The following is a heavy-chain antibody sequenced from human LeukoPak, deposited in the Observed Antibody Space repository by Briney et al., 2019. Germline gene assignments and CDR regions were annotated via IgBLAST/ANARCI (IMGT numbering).Heavy chain of an antibody. J-gene: IGHJ5*02. CDR3: PRDSHYPASPSAS. D-gene: IGHD1-26*01. V-gene: IGHV1-69*04. Sequence: SVTVSCKASGGTFSNDAISWVRQAPGQGLDGMGRIIPTLGIAKYAQKFRGRVTITADSSTSTACMELRSLRSEDRAVYYSPRDSHYPASPSASWGQGPLSPSPQ. CDR2: IIPTLGIA. CDR1: GGTFSNDA.